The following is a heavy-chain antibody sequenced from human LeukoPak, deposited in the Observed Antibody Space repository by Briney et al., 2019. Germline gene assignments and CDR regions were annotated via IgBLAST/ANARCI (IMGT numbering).Heavy chain of an antibody. J-gene: IGHJ6*02. V-gene: IGHV3-7*03. D-gene: IGHD3-22*01. Sequence: GGSLRLSCAASGFTFSSYWMSWVRQAPGKGLEWVANIKQDGSEKYYVDSVKGRFTISRDNAKNSLYLQMNSLRAEDTAVYYCAKSPYYYDSSASMDVWGQGTTVTVSS. CDR1: GFTFSSYW. CDR2: IKQDGSEK. CDR3: AKSPYYYDSSASMDV.